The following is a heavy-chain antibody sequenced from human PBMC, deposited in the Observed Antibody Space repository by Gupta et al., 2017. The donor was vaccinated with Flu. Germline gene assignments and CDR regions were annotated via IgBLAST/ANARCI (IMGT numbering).Heavy chain of an antibody. J-gene: IGHJ5*02. CDR2: GSEQ. CDR3: ARGRDYSDPELPGSKWFDP. Sequence: GSEQYYADSVNGRFTVSRDITRNTLYLQMNSLGVDDTALYYCARGRDYSDPELPGSKWFDPWGQGTLVTVSS. D-gene: IGHD4-17*01. V-gene: IGHV3-30-3*01.